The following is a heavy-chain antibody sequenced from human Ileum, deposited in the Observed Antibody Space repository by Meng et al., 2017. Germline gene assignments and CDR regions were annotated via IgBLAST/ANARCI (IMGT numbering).Heavy chain of an antibody. Sequence: QVQLRESGPGLVKLSETLSLTCAVSGGSIESNNWWTWIRQPPGQGLEWIGEVYHSGSTHYNPSLQSRVTISIDNSKNRFSLSLNSVTAADTAIYYCARADYVRYFDLWGRGTLVTVSS. CDR3: ARADYVRYFDL. V-gene: IGHV4-4*02. CDR1: GGSIESNNW. CDR2: VYHSGST. D-gene: IGHD3-10*02. J-gene: IGHJ2*01.